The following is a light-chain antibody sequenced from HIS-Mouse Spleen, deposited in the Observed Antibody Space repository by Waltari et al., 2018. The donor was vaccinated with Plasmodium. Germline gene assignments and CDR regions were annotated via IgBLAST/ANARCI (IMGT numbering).Light chain of an antibody. J-gene: IGLJ2*01. Sequence: QSVLTQPPSVSAAPGQKVTISCPGSSSNIGNTYVPWYQQLPGTTPKLLIYDNNKRPSGIPDRFSGSKSGTSATLGITGLQTGDEADYYCGTWDSSLSAGVVFGGGTKLTVL. CDR3: GTWDSSLSAGVV. V-gene: IGLV1-51*01. CDR2: DNN. CDR1: SSNIGNTY.